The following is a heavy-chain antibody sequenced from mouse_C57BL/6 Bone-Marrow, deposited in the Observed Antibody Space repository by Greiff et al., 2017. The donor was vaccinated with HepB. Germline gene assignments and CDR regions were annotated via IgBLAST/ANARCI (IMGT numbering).Heavy chain of an antibody. CDR2: IHPNSGST. CDR3: ARRDGYYVMDY. CDR1: GYTFTSYW. J-gene: IGHJ4*01. D-gene: IGHD2-3*01. V-gene: IGHV1-64*01. Sequence: VQLQQPGAELVKPGASVKLSCKASGYTFTSYWMHWVKQRPGQGLEWIGMIHPNSGSTNYNEKFKSKATLTVDKSSSTAYMQLSSLTSEDSAVYYCARRDGYYVMDYWGQGTSVTVSS.